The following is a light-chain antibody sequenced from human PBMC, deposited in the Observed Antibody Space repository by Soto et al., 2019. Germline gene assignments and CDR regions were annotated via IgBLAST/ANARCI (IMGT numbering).Light chain of an antibody. V-gene: IGKV1-17*01. J-gene: IGKJ1*01. Sequence: DIQMTQSPSSLSASVGDRVTITCRPSQDIRNDLGWFQLKPGKAPKRLIYAASRLQSGVPSRFGGSGSGTEFTLTISSLQPEDFASYYCLQQNTSPWTLGPGTKVDTK. CDR2: AAS. CDR3: LQQNTSPWT. CDR1: QDIRND.